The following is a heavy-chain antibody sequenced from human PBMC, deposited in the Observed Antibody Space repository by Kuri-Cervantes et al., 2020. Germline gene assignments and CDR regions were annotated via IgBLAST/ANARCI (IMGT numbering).Heavy chain of an antibody. CDR1: VGIYSRYD. CDR2: IFPVFGTG. V-gene: IGHV1-69*06. J-gene: IGHJ6*03. CDR3: VRDGGWLPSFIKAYYYYMDV. D-gene: IGHD5-12*01. Sequence: SVKVSFKSTVGIYSRYDISWVRQAPGQGLEWMGGIFPVFGTGNYAQKFQGRVTITADKSTCTAYLELNSLRSEDTAVYYCVRDGGWLPSFIKAYYYYMDVWGKGTTVTVSS.